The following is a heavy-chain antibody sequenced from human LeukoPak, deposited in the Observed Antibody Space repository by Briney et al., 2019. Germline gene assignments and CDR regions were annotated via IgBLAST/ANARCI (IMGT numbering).Heavy chain of an antibody. J-gene: IGHJ4*02. Sequence: GGSLRLSCAVSGFSFSNYDTHWVRQAPGKGLEWVSAIGIAGDTYYPGSVKGRFTIFRENAKNSLYLQMNSLRAGDTAVYYCARGGCYDILTGYSALEHWGQGTLVTVSS. CDR2: IGIAGDT. CDR1: GFSFSNYD. D-gene: IGHD3-9*01. V-gene: IGHV3-13*01. CDR3: ARGGCYDILTGYSALEH.